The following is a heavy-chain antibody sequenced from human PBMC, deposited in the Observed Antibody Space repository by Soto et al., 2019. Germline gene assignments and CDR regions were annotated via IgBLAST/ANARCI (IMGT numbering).Heavy chain of an antibody. CDR1: GFTFSSYW. CDR2: IKQDGSEK. D-gene: IGHD2-15*01. V-gene: IGHV3-7*01. J-gene: IGHJ4*02. Sequence: GGSLRLSCAASGFTFSSYWMSWVRQAPGKGLEWVANIKQDGSEKYYVDSVKGRFTISRDNAKNSLYLQMNSLRAEDTAVYYCARGRGYCSGGTCYLYFDYWGQGTLVTVSS. CDR3: ARGRGYCSGGTCYLYFDY.